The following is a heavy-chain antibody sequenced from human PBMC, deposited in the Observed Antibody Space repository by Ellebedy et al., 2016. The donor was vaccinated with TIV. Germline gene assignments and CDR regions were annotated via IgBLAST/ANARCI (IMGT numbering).Heavy chain of an antibody. CDR3: ANLWEAPH. CDR1: GFTFSSYW. CDR2: IKKDGSEI. J-gene: IGHJ3*01. V-gene: IGHV3-7*01. Sequence: AGGSLRLSXAASGFTFSSYWMNWVRQAPGKGLEWVANIKKDGSEIYYVDSVKGRFTISRDNAKNSLYLQMNSLRAEDTAVYYCANLWEAPHWGQGTMVTVSS. D-gene: IGHD3-16*01.